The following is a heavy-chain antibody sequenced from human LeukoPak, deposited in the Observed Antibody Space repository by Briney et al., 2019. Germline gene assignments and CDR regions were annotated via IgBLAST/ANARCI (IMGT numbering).Heavy chain of an antibody. CDR2: IYYSGST. Sequence: ETLSLTCTVSGGSISSYYWSWIRQPPGKGLEWIGYIYYSGSTNYNPSLKSRVTISVDTSKNQFSLKLSSVTAADTAVYYCARADNPSRSGSYPIGAFDIWGQGTMDTVDS. CDR1: GGSISSYY. D-gene: IGHD1-26*01. J-gene: IGHJ3*02. V-gene: IGHV4-59*01. CDR3: ARADNPSRSGSYPIGAFDI.